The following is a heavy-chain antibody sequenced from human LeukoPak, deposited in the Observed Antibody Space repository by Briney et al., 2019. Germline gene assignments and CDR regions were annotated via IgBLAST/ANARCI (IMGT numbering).Heavy chain of an antibody. V-gene: IGHV3-21*01. CDR1: GGSFSGYY. D-gene: IGHD5-12*01. Sequence: ETLSLTCAVYGGSFSGYYWSWVRQAPGKGLEWVSSISSSSSYIYYADSVKGRFTISRDNAKNSLYLQMNSLRAEDTAVYYCARDEGGYDFFWGQGTLVTVSS. CDR2: ISSSSSYI. CDR3: ARDEGGYDFF. J-gene: IGHJ4*02.